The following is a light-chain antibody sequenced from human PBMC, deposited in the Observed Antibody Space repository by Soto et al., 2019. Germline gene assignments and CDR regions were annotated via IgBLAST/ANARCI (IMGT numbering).Light chain of an antibody. J-gene: IGLJ1*01. CDR1: SSDVGAYIY. CDR3: SSYTNINTRACV. Sequence: QSVLTQPPSASGSPGQSVTISCTGTSSDVGAYIYVSWYQQHPGKAPKLIIYEVTDRPSGVSNRFSGSKSGNTASLTISGLQAEDEAEYYCSSYTNINTRACVFGTGTKLTVL. V-gene: IGLV2-14*01. CDR2: EVT.